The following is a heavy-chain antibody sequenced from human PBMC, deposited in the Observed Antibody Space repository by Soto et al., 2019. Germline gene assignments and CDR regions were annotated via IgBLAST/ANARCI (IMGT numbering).Heavy chain of an antibody. CDR2: ISYDGSNK. J-gene: IGHJ4*02. CDR1: GFTFSSYA. Sequence: PGGSLRLSCAASGFTFSSYAMYWVRQAPGKGLEWVAVISYDGSNKYYADSVKGRFTISRDNSKNTLYLQMNSLRAEDTAVYYCAKDSFYYYDSSGYYPVDYWGQGTLVTVS. D-gene: IGHD3-22*01. CDR3: AKDSFYYYDSSGYYPVDY. V-gene: IGHV3-30-3*01.